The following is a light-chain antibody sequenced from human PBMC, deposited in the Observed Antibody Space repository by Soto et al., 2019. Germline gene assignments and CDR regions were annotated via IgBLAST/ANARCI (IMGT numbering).Light chain of an antibody. J-gene: IGLJ1*01. Sequence: QSALTQPASVSGSPGQSIAISCTGTRSDVGIYNYVSWYQQHPGKVPKLIIYEVSNRPSGVSNRFSGSKSGNTASLTISGLQAEDEADYYCSSYTTSSTRVFGTGTKLTVL. CDR1: RSDVGIYNY. V-gene: IGLV2-14*01. CDR2: EVS. CDR3: SSYTTSSTRV.